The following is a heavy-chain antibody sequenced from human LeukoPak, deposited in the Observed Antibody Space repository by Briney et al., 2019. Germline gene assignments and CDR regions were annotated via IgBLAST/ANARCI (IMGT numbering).Heavy chain of an antibody. CDR3: AKDMGYSYGYGMDY. V-gene: IGHV3-9*03. J-gene: IGHJ4*02. CDR2: ISWNSGSI. Sequence: GGSLRLSCAASGFTFDDYAMHWVRQAPGKGLEWVSGISWNSGSIGYADPVKGRFTISRDNAKNSLYLQMNSLRAEDMALYYCAKDMGYSYGYGMDYWGQGTLVTVSS. D-gene: IGHD5-18*01. CDR1: GFTFDDYA.